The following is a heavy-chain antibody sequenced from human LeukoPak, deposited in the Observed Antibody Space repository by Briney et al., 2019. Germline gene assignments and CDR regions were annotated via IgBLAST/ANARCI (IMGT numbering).Heavy chain of an antibody. CDR2: IRGSGGTT. V-gene: IGHV3-11*01. Sequence: PGGSLRLSCVASEFTFTNYAMSWVRQAPGKGLEWVSYIRGSGGTTHYADSVKGRFTISRDNAKNSLYLQMNSLRAEDTAVYYCARVSRSGYYSDWGQGTLVTVSS. J-gene: IGHJ4*02. CDR3: ARVSRSGYYSD. CDR1: EFTFTNYA. D-gene: IGHD3-22*01.